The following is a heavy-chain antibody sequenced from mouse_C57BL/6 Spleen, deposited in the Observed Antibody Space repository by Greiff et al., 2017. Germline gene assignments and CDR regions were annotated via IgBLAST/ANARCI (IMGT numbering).Heavy chain of an antibody. D-gene: IGHD1-2*01. V-gene: IGHV14-4*01. CDR3: SGSFRRGRLWFAY. CDR1: GFNIKDDY. Sequence: VQLQQSGAELVRPGASVKLSCTASGFNIKDDYMHWVKQRPEQGLEWIGWIVPENGGTEYDSKFQGRATITADTSSNTAFLQLSNLESEDSAVSYCSGSFRRGRLWFAYWGQGTLVTVSA. J-gene: IGHJ3*01. CDR2: IVPENGGT.